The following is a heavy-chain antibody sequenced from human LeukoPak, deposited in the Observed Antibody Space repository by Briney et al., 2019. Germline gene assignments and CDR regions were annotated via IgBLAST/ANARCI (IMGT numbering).Heavy chain of an antibody. J-gene: IGHJ4*02. V-gene: IGHV3-74*01. D-gene: IGHD1-1*01. CDR3: ARALPPSVNTPWK. Sequence: QPGGSLRLSCAASGFPLSSYWMHWVRQAPGKGLVWVSRISSDGSSTSYADSVKGRFTIFRDNAKNTLYLQMNSLGAEDTAVYYCARALPPSVNTPWKWGQGTQVTVSS. CDR1: GFPLSSYW. CDR2: ISSDGSST.